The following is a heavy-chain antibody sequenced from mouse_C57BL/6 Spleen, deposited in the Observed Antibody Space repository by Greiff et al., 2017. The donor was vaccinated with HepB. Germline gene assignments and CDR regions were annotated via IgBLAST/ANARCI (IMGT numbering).Heavy chain of an antibody. D-gene: IGHD2-1*01. Sequence: EVQLQESGGGLVKPGGSLKLSCAASGFTFSDYGMHWVRQAPEKGLEWVAYISSGSSTIYYADTVKGRFTISRDNAKNTLFLQMTSLRSEDTAMYYCARLLNAMDYWGQGTSVTVSS. J-gene: IGHJ4*01. CDR1: GFTFSDYG. CDR3: ARLLNAMDY. V-gene: IGHV5-17*01. CDR2: ISSGSSTI.